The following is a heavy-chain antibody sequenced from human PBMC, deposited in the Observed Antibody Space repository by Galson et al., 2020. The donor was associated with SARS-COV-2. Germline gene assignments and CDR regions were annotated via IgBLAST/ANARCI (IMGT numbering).Heavy chain of an antibody. J-gene: IGHJ4*02. CDR2: IYSSGST. D-gene: IGHD6-13*01. V-gene: IGHV4-39*01. CDR3: ARRTTYSGSWDFDY. Sequence: SETLSLTCSVSGGSISTSTYDWGWIRQPPGKGLEWIVTIYSSGSTYYNPSLKSRVTIFVDASKNQLSLKLSSATATDTAVYYCARRTTYSGSWDFDYWVQGTLVTVSS. CDR1: GGSISTSTYD.